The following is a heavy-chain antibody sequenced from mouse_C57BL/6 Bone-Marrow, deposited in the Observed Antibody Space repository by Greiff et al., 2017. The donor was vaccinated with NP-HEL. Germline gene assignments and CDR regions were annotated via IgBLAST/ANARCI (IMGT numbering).Heavy chain of an antibody. J-gene: IGHJ2*01. CDR2: IDPEDGET. CDR3: ARSEGIYYDYDVYFDY. Sequence: EVKLQQSGAELVKPGASVKLSCTASGFNIKDYYMHWVKQRTEQGLEWIGRIDPEDGETKYAPKFQGKATITADTSSNTAYLQLSSLTSEDTAVYYCARSEGIYYDYDVYFDYWGQGTTLTVSS. CDR1: GFNIKDYY. V-gene: IGHV14-2*01. D-gene: IGHD2-4*01.